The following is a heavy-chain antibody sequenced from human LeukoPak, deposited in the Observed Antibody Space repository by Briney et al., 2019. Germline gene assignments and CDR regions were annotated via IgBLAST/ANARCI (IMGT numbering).Heavy chain of an antibody. CDR2: IKSDGSST. Sequence: GGSLRLSCAASGFTFSRYWMQWVRQARGRGLGWVSCIKSDGSSTSIADSAKGRFTISRDNAKNTVYLQMNSLRAEDTAVYYCVRDNRSYNFDYWGQGTLVTVSS. V-gene: IGHV3-74*01. CDR1: GFTFSRYW. J-gene: IGHJ4*02. D-gene: IGHD1-26*01. CDR3: VRDNRSYNFDY.